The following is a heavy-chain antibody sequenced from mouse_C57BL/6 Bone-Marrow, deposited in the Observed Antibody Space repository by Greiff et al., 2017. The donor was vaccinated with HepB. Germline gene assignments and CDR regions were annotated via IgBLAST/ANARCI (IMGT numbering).Heavy chain of an antibody. Sequence: EVQLKESGGGLVQPKGSLKLSCAASGFTFNTYAMHWVRQAPGKGLEWVARIRSKSSNYATYYADSVKDRFTISRDDSQSMLYLQMNNLKTEDTAMYYGVREGFYGSYWYFDVWGTGTTVTVSS. CDR3: VREGFYGSYWYFDV. CDR2: IRSKSSNYAT. D-gene: IGHD1-1*01. CDR1: GFTFNTYA. J-gene: IGHJ1*03. V-gene: IGHV10-3*01.